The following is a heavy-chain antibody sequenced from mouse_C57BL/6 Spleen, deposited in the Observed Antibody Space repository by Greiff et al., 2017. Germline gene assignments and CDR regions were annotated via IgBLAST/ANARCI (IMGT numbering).Heavy chain of an antibody. D-gene: IGHD3-2*01. CDR2: INPNNGGT. CDR3: ARSETAYWYFDV. V-gene: IGHV1-18*01. Sequence: EVQLQQSGPELVKPGASVKIPCKASGYTFTDYNMDWVKQSHGKSLEWIGDINPNNGGTIYNQKFKGKATLTVDKSSSTAYMELRSLTSEDTAVYYCARSETAYWYFDVWGTGTTVTVSS. CDR1: GYTFTDYN. J-gene: IGHJ1*03.